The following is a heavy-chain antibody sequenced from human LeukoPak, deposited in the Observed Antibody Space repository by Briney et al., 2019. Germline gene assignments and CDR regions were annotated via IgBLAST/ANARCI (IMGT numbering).Heavy chain of an antibody. D-gene: IGHD3-3*01. CDR3: AKGSGYYPGEFDY. CDR1: GFTFSSYA. Sequence: PGGSLRLSCAASGFTFSSYAMSWVRQAPGKGLGWVSAISGSGGSTYYADSVKGRFTISRDNSKNTLYLQMNSLRAEDTAVYYCAKGSGYYPGEFDYWGQGTLVTVSS. V-gene: IGHV3-23*01. J-gene: IGHJ4*02. CDR2: ISGSGGST.